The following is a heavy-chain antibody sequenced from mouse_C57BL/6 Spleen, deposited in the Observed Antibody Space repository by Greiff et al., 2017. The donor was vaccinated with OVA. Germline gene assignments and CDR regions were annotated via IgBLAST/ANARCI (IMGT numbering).Heavy chain of an antibody. J-gene: IGHJ2*01. CDR3: ARGDYGSSWKLFDD. CDR2: IYPGSGST. Sequence: QVQLQQPGAELVKPGASVKMSCKASGYTFTSYWITWVKQRPGQGLEWIGDIYPGSGSTNYNEKFKSKATLTVDTSSSTAYMQLSSLTSEDSAVYYGARGDYGSSWKLFDDWGQGTTRTVSS. D-gene: IGHD1-1*01. CDR1: GYTFTSYW. V-gene: IGHV1-55*01.